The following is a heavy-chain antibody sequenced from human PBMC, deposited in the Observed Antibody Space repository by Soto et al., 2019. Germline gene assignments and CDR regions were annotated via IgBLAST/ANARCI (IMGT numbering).Heavy chain of an antibody. J-gene: IGHJ4*02. CDR2: IIPVLGTT. CDR3: AAGGRDGYIK. CDR1: RDTFNSYA. V-gene: IGHV1-69*13. D-gene: IGHD6-25*01. Sequence: ASVKVSCKASRDTFNSYAITWVRQAPGQGLEWMGGIIPVLGTTKYAQKFQGRVTMTADESTSTAYMELSSLRSEDRAVYYCAAGGRDGYIKWGQGTQVTVSS.